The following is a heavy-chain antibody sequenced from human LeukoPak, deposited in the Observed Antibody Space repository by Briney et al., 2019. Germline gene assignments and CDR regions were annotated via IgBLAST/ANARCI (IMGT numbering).Heavy chain of an antibody. Sequence: GGSLRLSCAASGFILSNYATGWVRQAPHKGPEWVSIISGRGFTTYYGDSVKGRFTISRDNSKNTLYLQMDGLRVEDTAVYFRARRPRPHTGSSYTNYFYMDVWGKGTMVTVSS. CDR2: ISGRGFTT. CDR3: ARRPRPHTGSSYTNYFYMDV. J-gene: IGHJ6*03. D-gene: IGHD6-6*01. V-gene: IGHV3-23*01. CDR1: GFILSNYA.